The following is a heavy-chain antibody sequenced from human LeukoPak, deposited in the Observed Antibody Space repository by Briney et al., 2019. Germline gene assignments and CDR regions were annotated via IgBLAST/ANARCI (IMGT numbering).Heavy chain of an antibody. CDR2: IIPIFGTA. D-gene: IGHD6-19*01. CDR3: ARDPGYSSGWYEGYFDY. V-gene: IGHV1-69*05. Sequence: SVKVSCKASGGTFSSYAISWVRQAPGQGLEWMGRIIPIFGTANYAQKFQGRVTITTDGSTSTAYMELSSLRSEDTAVYYCARDPGYSSGWYEGYFDYWGQGTLVTVSS. J-gene: IGHJ4*02. CDR1: GGTFSSYA.